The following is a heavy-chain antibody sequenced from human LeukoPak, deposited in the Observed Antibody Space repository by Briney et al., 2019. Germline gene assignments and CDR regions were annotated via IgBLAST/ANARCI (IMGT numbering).Heavy chain of an antibody. J-gene: IGHJ5*02. CDR2: IYTSGST. D-gene: IGHD5-24*01. CDR3: ARHFRDGYNFAGARFDP. Sequence: SETLSLTCTVSGGSISSYYWSWIRQPPGKGLEWIGYIYTSGSTNYNPSLKSRVTISVDTSKNQFSLKLSSVTAADTAVYYCARHFRDGYNFAGARFDPWGQGTPVTVSS. V-gene: IGHV4-4*09. CDR1: GGSISSYY.